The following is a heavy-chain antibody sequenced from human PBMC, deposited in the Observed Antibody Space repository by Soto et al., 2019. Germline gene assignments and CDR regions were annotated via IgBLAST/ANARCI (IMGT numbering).Heavy chain of an antibody. CDR1: GYTFPSNY. Sequence: ASAKVSCEASGYTFPSNYMHLVRQATVQGLEWMGIINPSGGSTSYAQKFQGRVTMTRDTSTSTVYMELSSLRSEDTAVYYCARDRQLQDVSYHYGMDVWGQGTTVTGSS. V-gene: IGHV1-46*01. CDR2: INPSGGST. J-gene: IGHJ6*02. D-gene: IGHD5-18*01. CDR3: ARDRQLQDVSYHYGMDV.